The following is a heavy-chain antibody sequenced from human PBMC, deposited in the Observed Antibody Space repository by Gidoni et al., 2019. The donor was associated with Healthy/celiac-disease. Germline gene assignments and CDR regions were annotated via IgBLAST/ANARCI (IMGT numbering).Heavy chain of an antibody. D-gene: IGHD3-16*02. CDR3: ARGIAVDQPYDYIWGSYREDYYYYYMDV. V-gene: IGHV3-21*01. CDR2: ISSSSSYI. Sequence: VEWVSSISSSSSYIYYADSVKGRFTISRDNAKNSLYLQMNSLRAEDTAVYYCARGIAVDQPYDYIWGSYREDYYYYYMDVWGKGTTVTVSS. J-gene: IGHJ6*03.